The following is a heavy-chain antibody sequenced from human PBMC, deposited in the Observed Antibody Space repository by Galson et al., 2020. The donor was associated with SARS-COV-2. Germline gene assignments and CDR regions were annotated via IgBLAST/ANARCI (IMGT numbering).Heavy chain of an antibody. J-gene: IGHJ6*02. V-gene: IGHV1-58*01. Sequence: SVKVSCKASGFTFTSSVVQWVRQARGQRLEWIGWIVVGSGNTNYAQKFQERVTITRDMSTSTAYMELSSLRSEDTAVYYCAADRKFLEWLLGSNGMDVWGQGTTVTVSS. CDR1: GFTFTSSV. CDR2: IVVGSGNT. CDR3: AADRKFLEWLLGSNGMDV. D-gene: IGHD3-3*01.